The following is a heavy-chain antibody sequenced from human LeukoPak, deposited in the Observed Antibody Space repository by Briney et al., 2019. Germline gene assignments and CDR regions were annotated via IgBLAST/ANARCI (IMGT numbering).Heavy chain of an antibody. CDR2: IKHDESEK. V-gene: IGHV3-7*01. CDR1: GFSFNSDW. D-gene: IGHD1-26*01. CDR3: ARNEWADY. Sequence: PGGSLRLSCAASGFSFNSDWMDWVRQAPGKGLEWVANIKHDESEKNYLDSVKGRFTISRDNAKNSLYLHMNSLRDEDTAVYYCARNEWADYWGQGTLVTVSS. J-gene: IGHJ4*02.